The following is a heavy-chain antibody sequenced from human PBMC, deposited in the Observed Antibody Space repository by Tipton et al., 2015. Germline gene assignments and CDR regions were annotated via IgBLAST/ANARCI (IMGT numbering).Heavy chain of an antibody. CDR3: ARDPGVGSGWSHRGDY. CDR1: GGSFSGYY. Sequence: GLVKPSETLSLTCAVYGGSFSGYYWSWVRQSPGGGLEWIGEINHSGSTNFNPSLKSRVTISVDTSKNQFSLRLSSVTAADTAVYYCARDPGVGSGWSHRGDYWGQGTLVTVSS. D-gene: IGHD6-19*01. J-gene: IGHJ4*02. V-gene: IGHV4-34*01. CDR2: INHSGST.